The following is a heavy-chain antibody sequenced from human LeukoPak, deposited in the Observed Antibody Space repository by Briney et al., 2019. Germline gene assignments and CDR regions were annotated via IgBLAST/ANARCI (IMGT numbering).Heavy chain of an antibody. Sequence: SETLSLTCAVSGGSISSSNWWSWVRQPPGKGLEWIGEIYHSGSTNYNPSLKSRVTISVDKSKNQFSLKLSSVTAADTAVYYCARRIAPTTDSSGWYSDYWGQGTLVTVSS. V-gene: IGHV4-4*02. CDR1: GGSISSSNW. CDR3: ARRIAPTTDSSGWYSDY. J-gene: IGHJ4*02. CDR2: IYHSGST. D-gene: IGHD6-19*01.